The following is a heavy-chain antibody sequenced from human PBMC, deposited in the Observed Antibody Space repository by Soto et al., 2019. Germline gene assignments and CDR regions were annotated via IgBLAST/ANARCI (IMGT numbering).Heavy chain of an antibody. CDR3: ARGVDAGVDV. V-gene: IGHV1-8*01. CDR2: MSPNSGAT. CDR1: GYTFTSYD. Sequence: QVQLLQSGAGVTKPGASVMVSCKASGYTFTSYDINWVRQATGQGLEWMGWMSPNSGATGYAQKFQGRVTMTRDTSISTVYMELSNLRSEDTAIYYCARGVDAGVDVWGQGSTVTVSS. J-gene: IGHJ6*02. D-gene: IGHD1-1*01.